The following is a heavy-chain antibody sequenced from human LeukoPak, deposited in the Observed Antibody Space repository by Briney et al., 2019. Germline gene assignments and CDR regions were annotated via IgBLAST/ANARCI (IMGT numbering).Heavy chain of an antibody. CDR2: TSSSGGTI. Sequence: GGSLRLSCAASGFTLSDYGMNWVRQAPGKGLEWVSYTSSSGGTIYYADSVKGRFTISRDNAKSSLYLQMNSLRAEDTAVYYCVRDRTPHHDYWGQGTLVTV. J-gene: IGHJ4*02. D-gene: IGHD2-2*01. CDR3: VRDRTPHHDY. CDR1: GFTLSDYG. V-gene: IGHV3-48*03.